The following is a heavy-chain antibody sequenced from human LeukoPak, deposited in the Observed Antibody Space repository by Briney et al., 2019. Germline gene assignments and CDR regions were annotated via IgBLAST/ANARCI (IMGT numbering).Heavy chain of an antibody. Sequence: SVKVSCKASGGTFSSYAISWVRQAPGQGFEWMGGIIPIFATANYAQKFQGKVTITADESTSTAYMELSSLRSEDTAIYYCARGWDYDSGGRPTAYVYWGQGTLVSVSS. V-gene: IGHV1-69*13. D-gene: IGHD3-22*01. J-gene: IGHJ4*02. CDR2: IIPIFATA. CDR1: GGTFSSYA. CDR3: ARGWDYDSGGRPTAYVY.